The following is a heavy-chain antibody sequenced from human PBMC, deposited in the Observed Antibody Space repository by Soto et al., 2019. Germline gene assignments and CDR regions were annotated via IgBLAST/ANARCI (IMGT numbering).Heavy chain of an antibody. V-gene: IGHV3-30*18. CDR2: ISYDGSNK. CDR3: VKDPGAVTGDEYFQH. CDR1: GFTFSSYG. D-gene: IGHD6-19*01. Sequence: PGGSLRLSCAASGFTFSSYGMHWVRQAPGKGLEWVAVISYDGSNKYYADSVKGRFTISRDNSKNTLYLQMTSLKTEDTAVYYCVKDPGAVTGDEYFQHWGLGTLVTVSS. J-gene: IGHJ1*01.